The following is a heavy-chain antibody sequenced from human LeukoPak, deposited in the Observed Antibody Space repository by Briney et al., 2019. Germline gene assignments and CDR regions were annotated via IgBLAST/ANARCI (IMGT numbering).Heavy chain of an antibody. J-gene: IGHJ5*02. CDR3: ARGTLRYFDWLSSRNWFDP. V-gene: IGHV4-34*01. Sequence: PSETLSLTCAVYGGSFSGYYWSWIRQPPEKGLEWIGEINHSGSTNYNPSLKSRVTISVDTSKNQFSLKLSSVTAADTAVYYCARGTLRYFDWLSSRNWFDPWGQGTLVTVSS. CDR2: INHSGST. CDR1: GGSFSGYY. D-gene: IGHD3-9*01.